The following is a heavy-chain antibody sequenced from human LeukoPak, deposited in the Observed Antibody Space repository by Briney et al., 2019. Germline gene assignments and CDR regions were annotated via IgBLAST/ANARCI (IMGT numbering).Heavy chain of an antibody. V-gene: IGHV1-69*05. Sequence: SVKVSCKASGGTFSSYAISWVRQAPGQGLEWMGGIIPIFGTANYAQKFQGRVTITTDESTSTAYMELSSLRSGDTAVYYCARALYYYGSGSWGCFDYWGQGTLVTVSS. CDR3: ARALYYYGSGSWGCFDY. D-gene: IGHD3-10*01. J-gene: IGHJ4*02. CDR1: GGTFSSYA. CDR2: IIPIFGTA.